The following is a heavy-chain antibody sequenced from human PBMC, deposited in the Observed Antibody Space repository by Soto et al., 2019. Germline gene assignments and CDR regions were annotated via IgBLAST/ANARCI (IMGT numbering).Heavy chain of an antibody. J-gene: IGHJ3*02. CDR1: GFTFSSYA. D-gene: IGHD2-15*01. CDR3: ARGGYCGGGSCYLGAFEI. V-gene: IGHV3-64*01. Sequence: PGGSLRLSCAGSGFTFSSYAMHWVRQAPGKGLEYVSAISANGGSTYYANSVNGRFTISRDNSKNTLYLQMGSLRADDMAVYYCARGGYCGGGSCYLGAFEIWGQGTMVTVSS. CDR2: ISANGGST.